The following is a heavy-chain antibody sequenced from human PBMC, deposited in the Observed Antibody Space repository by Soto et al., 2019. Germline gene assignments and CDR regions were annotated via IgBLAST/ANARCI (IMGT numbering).Heavy chain of an antibody. J-gene: IGHJ5*02. CDR1: GFTFSRYA. Sequence: GGSLRLSCAASGFTFSRYAMHWVRQAPGKGLEWVAVISYDGSNKYYADSVKGRFTISRDNAKNSLYLQMNSLRAEDTALYYCATYPKPWGQGTLVNVSS. CDR2: ISYDGSNK. V-gene: IGHV3-30-3*01. CDR3: ATYPKP.